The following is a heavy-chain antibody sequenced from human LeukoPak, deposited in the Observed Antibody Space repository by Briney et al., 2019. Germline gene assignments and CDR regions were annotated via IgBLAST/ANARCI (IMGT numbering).Heavy chain of an antibody. CDR1: GGSISSYY. D-gene: IGHD3-10*01. CDR3: ARDRSLFDAFDI. Sequence: PSETLSLTCTVSGGSISSYYWSWIRQPPGKGLECIGYIYYSGSTNYNPSLKSRVTISVDTSKNQSSLKLSSVTAADTAVYYCARDRSLFDAFDIWGQGTMVTVSS. J-gene: IGHJ3*02. CDR2: IYYSGST. V-gene: IGHV4-59*01.